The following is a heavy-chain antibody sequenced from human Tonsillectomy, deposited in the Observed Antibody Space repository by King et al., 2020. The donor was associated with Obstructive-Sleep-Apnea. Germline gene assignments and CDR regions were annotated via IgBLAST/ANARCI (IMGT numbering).Heavy chain of an antibody. J-gene: IGHJ5*02. V-gene: IGHV5-10-1*03. CDR3: ARETGGHNWFDP. CDR1: GDSFTTYW. Sequence: VQLVESGAEVKKPGESLRISCKGSGDSFTTYWISWVRQTPGKSLDWMGRSDNSDFYTNNSPSFEGHVTISVDKSISTAYLQWSSLKASDTAIYYCARETGGHNWFDPWGQGTLVTVSS. CDR2: SDNSDFYT. D-gene: IGHD2-15*01.